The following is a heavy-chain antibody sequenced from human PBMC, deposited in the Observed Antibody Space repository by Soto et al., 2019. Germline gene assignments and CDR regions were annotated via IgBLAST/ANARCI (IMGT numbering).Heavy chain of an antibody. J-gene: IGHJ4*02. CDR1: GYIFTSYG. CDR2: ISAFKGYT. D-gene: IGHD3-22*01. CDR3: ARVDDYYDSSGHYFTFFNY. V-gene: IGHV1-18*01. Sequence: QVQLVQSGPEVKKPGASVKLSCKASGYIFTSYGIGWVRQAPGQGLEWMGWISAFKGYTKYPQRLQGRVTMTTDTPTSTAYMELRSLRSDDPPVYYCARVDDYYDSSGHYFTFFNYWGQGSLVTVSS.